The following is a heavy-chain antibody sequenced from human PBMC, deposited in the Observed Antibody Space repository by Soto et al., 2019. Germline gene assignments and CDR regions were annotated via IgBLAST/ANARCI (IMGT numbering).Heavy chain of an antibody. Sequence: PGGSLRLSCAASGFTFSSYAMHGVRQAPGKGLEWVAVISYDGSNKYYADSVKGRFTISRDNSKNTLYLQMNSLRAEGTAVYYCARDARYSSSWFDYWGQGTLVTVSS. J-gene: IGHJ4*02. V-gene: IGHV3-30-3*01. CDR3: ARDARYSSSWFDY. CDR2: ISYDGSNK. D-gene: IGHD6-13*01. CDR1: GFTFSSYA.